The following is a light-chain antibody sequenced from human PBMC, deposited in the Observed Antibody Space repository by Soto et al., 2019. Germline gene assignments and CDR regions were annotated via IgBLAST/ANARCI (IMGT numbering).Light chain of an antibody. V-gene: IGLV3-21*02. CDR1: KIGSKI. CDR3: QVWASTAEFFV. CDR2: DAT. Sequence: SYELTQPPSVSVAPGQTAKIACGGDKIGSKIVHWYEQRPGQAPVAVVFDATDRPSGIPDRISASRSGDTATLTISRVDAGDEADYYCQVWASTAEFFVFGSRTKVTVL. J-gene: IGLJ1*01.